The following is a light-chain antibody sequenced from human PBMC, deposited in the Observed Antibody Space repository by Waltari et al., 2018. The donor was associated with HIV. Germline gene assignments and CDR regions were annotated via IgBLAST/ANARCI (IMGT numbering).Light chain of an antibody. CDR2: DAS. J-gene: IGKJ5*01. Sequence: EIVLTQSPATLSLSPGERATLSCRASHSINTYLAWYQHKPGQAPRLLIYDASNRATGIPARFSGRGSVTDFTLTVSSLEPEDFALYYCQQRSDWPPRITFGQGTRLEIK. CDR3: QQRSDWPPRIT. V-gene: IGKV3-11*01. CDR1: HSINTY.